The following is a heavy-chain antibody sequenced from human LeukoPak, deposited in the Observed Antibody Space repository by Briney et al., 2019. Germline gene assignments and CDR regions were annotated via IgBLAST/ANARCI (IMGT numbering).Heavy chain of an antibody. V-gene: IGHV4-4*07. CDR1: GGSISPYF. CDR3: AREDLKLPHNWFDP. CDR2: ITSAGDT. Sequence: PSETLSLTCTVSGGSISPYFWSWIRQPAGKGLEGMGRITSAGDTVYNPSLRGRVTMYLDRSKNQFSLILNSLTASDTALYYCAREDLKLPHNWFDPWGQGTLVTVSS. J-gene: IGHJ5*02.